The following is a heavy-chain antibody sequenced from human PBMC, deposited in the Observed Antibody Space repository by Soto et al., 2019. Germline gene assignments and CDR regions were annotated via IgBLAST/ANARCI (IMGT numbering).Heavy chain of an antibody. Sequence: QVQLQESGPGLVKPSETLSLTCTVSGGSISSHYWSWIRQPPGKGLEWIGYTYYTGTTNYNPSLKSRVTISVDMSKNQFSLELSSVTAADTAVYYCARGGLTGDYFDYWGQGTLVTVSS. V-gene: IGHV4-59*11. CDR1: GGSISSHY. J-gene: IGHJ4*02. CDR3: ARGGLTGDYFDY. D-gene: IGHD3-9*01. CDR2: TYYTGTT.